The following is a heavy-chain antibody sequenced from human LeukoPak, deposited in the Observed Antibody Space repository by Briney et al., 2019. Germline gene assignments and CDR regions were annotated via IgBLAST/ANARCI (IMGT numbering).Heavy chain of an antibody. V-gene: IGHV5-51*01. CDR1: GYRFTDYW. CDR3: ARGAAGTTPDYYYFGLDV. Sequence: GESMKNSCKGSGYRFTDYWIGWVRQMPGKGLEWMGIIYPGDSDTRYSPSFQGQVTISADKSINTAHLQWSSLKASDTAMYYCARGAAGTTPDYYYFGLDVWGQGTAVRVSS. J-gene: IGHJ6*02. D-gene: IGHD1-7*01. CDR2: IYPGDSDT.